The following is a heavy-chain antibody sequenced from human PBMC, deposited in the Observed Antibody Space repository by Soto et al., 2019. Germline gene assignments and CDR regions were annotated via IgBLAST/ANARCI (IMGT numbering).Heavy chain of an antibody. D-gene: IGHD2-2*01. Sequence: GGSLRLSCAASGFTFSSYAMHWVRQAPGKGLEWVAVISYDGSNKYYADSVKGRFTISRDNSKNTLYLQMNSLRAEDTAVYYCARDRVRIVVVPAAMTFDPWGQGTLVTVSS. V-gene: IGHV3-30-3*01. CDR3: ARDRVRIVVVPAAMTFDP. CDR2: ISYDGSNK. J-gene: IGHJ5*02. CDR1: GFTFSSYA.